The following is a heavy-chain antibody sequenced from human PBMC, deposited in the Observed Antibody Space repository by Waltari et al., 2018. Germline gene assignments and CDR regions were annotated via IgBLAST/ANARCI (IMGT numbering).Heavy chain of an antibody. CDR2: ITPASGRT. CDR1: GGTFSSYA. D-gene: IGHD2-21*01. CDR3: AHCVGGNCQYYYYMDV. Sequence: QVQLVQSGAEVKKPGSSVRVSCKASGGTFSSYALSWVRPAPGQGLEWMGAITPASGRTDYAQKFQGRVTITADESTGTAYMDLSSLRSEDAAVYYCAHCVGGNCQYYYYMDVWGKGTTVTISS. J-gene: IGHJ6*03. V-gene: IGHV1-69*12.